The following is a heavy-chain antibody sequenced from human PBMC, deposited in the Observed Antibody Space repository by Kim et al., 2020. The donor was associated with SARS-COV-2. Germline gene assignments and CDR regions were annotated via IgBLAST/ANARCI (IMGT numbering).Heavy chain of an antibody. Sequence: GGSLRLSCAASGFTFSSYGMHWVRQAPGKGLEWVAVISYDGSNKYYADSVKGRFTISRDNSKNTLYLQMNSLRAEDTAVYYCAKDSSRYCSSTSCSPVDYWGQGTLVTVSS. V-gene: IGHV3-30*18. CDR1: GFTFSSYG. J-gene: IGHJ4*02. CDR2: ISYDGSNK. CDR3: AKDSSRYCSSTSCSPVDY. D-gene: IGHD2-2*01.